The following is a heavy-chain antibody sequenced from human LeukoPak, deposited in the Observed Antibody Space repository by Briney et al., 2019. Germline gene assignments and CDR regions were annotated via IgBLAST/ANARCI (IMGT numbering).Heavy chain of an antibody. Sequence: ASVKVSCKVSGYTLTELSMHWVRQAPGKGLEWMGGFDPEDGETIYAQKFQGRVTMTEDTSTDTAYMELSSLQASDTAMYYCARDPVPYGKVAFDIWGQGTMVTVSS. J-gene: IGHJ3*02. CDR2: FDPEDGET. CDR1: GYTLTELS. CDR3: ARDPVPYGKVAFDI. V-gene: IGHV1-24*01. D-gene: IGHD1-26*01.